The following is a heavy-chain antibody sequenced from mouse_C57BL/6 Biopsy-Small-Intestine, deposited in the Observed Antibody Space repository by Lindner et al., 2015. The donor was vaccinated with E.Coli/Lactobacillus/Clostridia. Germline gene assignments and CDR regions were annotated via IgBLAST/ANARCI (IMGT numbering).Heavy chain of an antibody. J-gene: IGHJ2*01. Sequence: VQLQESGAELARPGASVKLSCKASGYTFTSYGISWVKQRTGQGLEWIGEIYPRSGNTYYNEKFKGKATLTADKSSSTAYMELRSLTSEDSAVYSCARWASYDGYYDYWGQGTTLTVSS. V-gene: IGHV1-81*01. CDR1: GYTFTSYG. D-gene: IGHD2-3*01. CDR2: IYPRSGNT. CDR3: ARWASYDGYYDY.